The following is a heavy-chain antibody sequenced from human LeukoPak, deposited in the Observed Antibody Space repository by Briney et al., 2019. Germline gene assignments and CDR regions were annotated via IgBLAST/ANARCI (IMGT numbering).Heavy chain of an antibody. J-gene: IGHJ4*02. CDR1: GFTFSTYA. CDR2: ITSSGGST. Sequence: GGSLRLSCAASGFTFSTYAMHWVRQAPGKGLEYVSAITSSGGSTYYADSVKGRFTISRDNSKNTLYLQMGSPRAEDMAVYYCAKDGPSGSYSSYYFDYWGQGTLVTVSS. D-gene: IGHD1-26*01. V-gene: IGHV3-64*02. CDR3: AKDGPSGSYSSYYFDY.